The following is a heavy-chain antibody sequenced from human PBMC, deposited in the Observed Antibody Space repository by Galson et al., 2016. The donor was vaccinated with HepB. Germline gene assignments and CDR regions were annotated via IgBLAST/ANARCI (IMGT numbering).Heavy chain of an antibody. D-gene: IGHD2/OR15-2a*01. CDR3: ATERAHFLSSDALDI. J-gene: IGHJ3*02. Sequence: SLRLSCAASGFTLRTFSVSWIRQAPGKGLEWVSSIDSRSLFIYQADSVKGRFTISRDNAKNSAYLQMNSLRDEDTAVYYCATERAHFLSSDALDIWGQGTMVTVAS. CDR1: GFTLRTFS. CDR2: IDSRSLFI. V-gene: IGHV3-21*04.